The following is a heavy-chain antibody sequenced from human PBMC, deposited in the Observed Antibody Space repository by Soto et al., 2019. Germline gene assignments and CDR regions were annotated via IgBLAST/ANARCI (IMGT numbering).Heavy chain of an antibody. J-gene: IGHJ4*02. CDR3: ASLITVAGYYFDY. Sequence: ASVKVSCKASGYTFTGYYMHWVRKAPGQGLEWMGWINPNSVATNYAQKFQGRVTVTRDTSISTAYMELNRLRSDDTAVYYCASLITVAGYYFDYWGQGTLVTVS. D-gene: IGHD6-19*01. CDR1: GYTFTGYY. V-gene: IGHV1-2*02. CDR2: INPNSVAT.